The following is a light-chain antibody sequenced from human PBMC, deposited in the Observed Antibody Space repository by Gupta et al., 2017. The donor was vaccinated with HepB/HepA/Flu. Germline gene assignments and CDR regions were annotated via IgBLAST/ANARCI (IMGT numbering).Light chain of an antibody. CDR1: SSDVGGYNS. Sequence: QSALTQPASVSGSPGQSITISCTGPSSDVGGYNSVSWYQQYPGKAPKLLIYGVTARPSGISTRFSASKSGNTASLTISGLQTEDEADYFCSSFTRSTSTLVLFGGGTKVTVL. CDR3: SSFTRSTSTLVL. CDR2: GVT. V-gene: IGLV2-14*03. J-gene: IGLJ3*02.